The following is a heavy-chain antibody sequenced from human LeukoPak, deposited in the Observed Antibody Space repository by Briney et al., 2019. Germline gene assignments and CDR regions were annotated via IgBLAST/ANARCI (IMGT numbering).Heavy chain of an antibody. CDR1: GGSITSYY. Sequence: PSETLSLTCTVPGGSITSYYWTWIRQPPGKGLEYIGFIFYSGTTNYNPSLKSRVTISLDTSKNQFSLRLTSVTAAGTAVYYARREGRGSPRGSLDFWGQGALVTVSS. D-gene: IGHD3-10*01. V-gene: IGHV4-59*01. J-gene: IGHJ4*02. CDR2: IFYSGTT. CDR3: RREGRGSPRGSLDF.